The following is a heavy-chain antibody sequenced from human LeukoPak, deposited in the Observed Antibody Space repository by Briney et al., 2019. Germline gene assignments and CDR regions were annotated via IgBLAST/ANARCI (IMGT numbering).Heavy chain of an antibody. CDR1: GFTFSDYY. V-gene: IGHV3-11*01. J-gene: IGHJ4*02. CDR2: ISSSGSTI. D-gene: IGHD2-2*01. CDR3: ARDQTLSSTSHFDY. Sequence: PGGSLRLSCAASGFTFSDYYMSWIRQAPGKGLEWVSYISSSGSTIYYADSVKGRFTISRDNAKNSLYLQMNSLRAEDTAVCYCARDQTLSSTSHFDYWGQGTLVTVSS.